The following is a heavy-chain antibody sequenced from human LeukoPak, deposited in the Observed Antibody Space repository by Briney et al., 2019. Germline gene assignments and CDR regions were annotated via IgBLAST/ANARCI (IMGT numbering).Heavy chain of an antibody. CDR3: ARAEYYYDSSGYLNY. CDR2: INPNSGGA. J-gene: IGHJ4*02. D-gene: IGHD3-22*01. Sequence: ASVKVSCKASGYTFTGYYMHWVRQAPGQGLEWMGRINPNSGGANYAQKFQGRVTMTRDTSISTAYMELSRLRPDDTAVYYCARAEYYYDSSGYLNYWGQGTLVTVSS. CDR1: GYTFTGYY. V-gene: IGHV1-2*06.